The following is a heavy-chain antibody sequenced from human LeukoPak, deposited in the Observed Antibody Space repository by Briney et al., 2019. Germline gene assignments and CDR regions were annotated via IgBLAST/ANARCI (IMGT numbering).Heavy chain of an antibody. V-gene: IGHV6-1*01. CDR1: GDIVSTNSAT. CDR3: ARLVGASWFDS. Sequence: SQTLSLTCAISGDIVSTNSATWTWLRQSPSRGLEWLGRTYYRSKWSNDYAVSMKSRITINPDTSKNQFSLQLNSVTPEDTAVYYCARLVGASWFDSWGQGTLVTVSS. J-gene: IGHJ5*01. D-gene: IGHD1-26*01. CDR2: TYYRSKWSN.